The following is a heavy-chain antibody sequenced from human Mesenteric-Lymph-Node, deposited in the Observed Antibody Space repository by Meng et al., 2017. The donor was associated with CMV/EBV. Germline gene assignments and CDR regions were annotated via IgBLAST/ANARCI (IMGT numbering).Heavy chain of an antibody. D-gene: IGHD3-9*01. Sequence: GESLKISCAASGFTFSSYWMSWVRQAPGKGLEWVGRIRSKANSYATVYAASVKGRFNISRDDSKNTAYLQMNSLKTEDTAVYYCTRLRAADDIRKNYYYCGMDVWGQGTTVTVSS. CDR3: TRLRAADDIRKNYYYCGMDV. J-gene: IGHJ6*02. CDR2: IRSKANSYAT. V-gene: IGHV3-73*01. CDR1: GFTFSSYW.